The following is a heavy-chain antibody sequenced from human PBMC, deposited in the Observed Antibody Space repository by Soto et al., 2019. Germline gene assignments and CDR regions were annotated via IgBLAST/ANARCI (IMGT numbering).Heavy chain of an antibody. V-gene: IGHV4-39*01. CDR3: ATSNWFDT. CDR1: YGSISSRGYY. J-gene: IGHJ5*02. CDR2: IYYSGST. Sequence: SQPLSLTCTVSYGSISSRGYYWGWIRQPPGKGLEWIGTIYYSGSTYYNPSLKSRVTISVDTSKNQFSLKLSSVTAADTAVYYCATSNWFDTWGQGTLVTVSS.